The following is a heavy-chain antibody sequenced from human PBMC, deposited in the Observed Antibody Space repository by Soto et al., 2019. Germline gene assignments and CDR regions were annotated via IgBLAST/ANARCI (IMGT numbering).Heavy chain of an antibody. J-gene: IGHJ5*02. CDR3: AGAEGTTLNWFDP. Sequence: SVKVSCKASGGTFSSYGISWVRQAPGQGLEWMGGIIPFFGTANYAQEFQGRVTITADESTRTVYLELSSLRSDDTAMYYCAGAEGTTLNWFDPWGQGTLVTVSS. CDR2: IIPFFGTA. CDR1: GGTFSSYG. D-gene: IGHD4-17*01. V-gene: IGHV1-69*13.